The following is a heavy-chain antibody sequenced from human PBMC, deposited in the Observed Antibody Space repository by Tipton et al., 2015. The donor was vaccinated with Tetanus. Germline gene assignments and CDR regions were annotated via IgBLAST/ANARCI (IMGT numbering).Heavy chain of an antibody. D-gene: IGHD3-22*01. V-gene: IGHV4-34*09. CDR2: ISHSGTT. J-gene: IGHJ4*02. CDR1: GGSFSAYY. Sequence: TLSLTCAVYGGSFSAYYWSWIRQAPGKGLEWLGYISHSGTTNYNPSLMSRVTLSLDTARGQFSLKLTSVTAADAAVYFCARDRRDFAYDSRGFYSPLYYFDNWGQGLRVTVSS. CDR3: ARDRRDFAYDSRGFYSPLYYFDN.